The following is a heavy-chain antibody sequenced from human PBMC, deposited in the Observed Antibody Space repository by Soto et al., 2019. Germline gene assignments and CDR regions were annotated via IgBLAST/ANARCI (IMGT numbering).Heavy chain of an antibody. CDR2: IFSSGST. CDR3: ARDGSYSAYNFAHGIQLWSFDF. Sequence: SETLSLTCTVSGGSINTFYWSWVRQPAGKGLEWIGRIFSSGSTSFNPSRESRVAMSVDTSKNHFSLNLSSVTAADMAVYYCARDGSYSAYNFAHGIQLWSFDFWGQGALVTVSS. CDR1: GGSINTFY. V-gene: IGHV4-4*07. J-gene: IGHJ4*02. D-gene: IGHD5-12*01.